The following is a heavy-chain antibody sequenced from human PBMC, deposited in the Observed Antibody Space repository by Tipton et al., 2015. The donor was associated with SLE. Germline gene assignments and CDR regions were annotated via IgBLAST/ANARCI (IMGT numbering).Heavy chain of an antibody. CDR3: ARMSWGASPYYYDGMDV. Sequence: TLSLTCTVSAGSISSHYWSWIRQPPGKGLEWIGYIYHTGSSNYNPSLKSRVTISVATSKNQFSLKLSSVTAADTAVYYCARMSWGASPYYYDGMDVWGQGTTVTVSS. D-gene: IGHD3-16*01. V-gene: IGHV4-59*11. J-gene: IGHJ6*02. CDR2: IYHTGSS. CDR1: AGSISSHY.